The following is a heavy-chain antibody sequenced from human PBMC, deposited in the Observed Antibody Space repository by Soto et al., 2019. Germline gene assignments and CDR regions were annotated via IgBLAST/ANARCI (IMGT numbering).Heavy chain of an antibody. Sequence: QVQLQQWGAGLLKPSETLSLTCAVYGGSFSGYYWSWIRQPPGKGLEWIGEINHSGSTNYNPSLKRRVNISIDPSKLQLSRKMSAVTAAYTGVYFCGRLNSSSWYGCYSYGMDVWSQGTTDTVSS. V-gene: IGHV4-34*01. CDR1: GGSFSGYY. J-gene: IGHJ6*02. CDR2: INHSGST. CDR3: GRLNSSSWYGCYSYGMDV. D-gene: IGHD6-13*01.